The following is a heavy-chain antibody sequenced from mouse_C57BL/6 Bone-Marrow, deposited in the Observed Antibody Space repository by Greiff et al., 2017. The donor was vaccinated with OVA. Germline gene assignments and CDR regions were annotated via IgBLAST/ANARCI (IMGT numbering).Heavy chain of an antibody. V-gene: IGHV1-50*01. J-gene: IGHJ3*01. CDR1: GYTFTSYW. D-gene: IGHD1-1*01. Sequence: VQLQQPGAELVKPGASVKLSCKASGYTFTSYWMQWVKQRPGQGLEWIGEIDPSDSYTNYNQKFKGKATLTVDTSSSTAYMQLSSLTSEDSAVYYCALLLRSSWFAYWGQGTLVTVSA. CDR3: ALLLRSSWFAY. CDR2: IDPSDSYT.